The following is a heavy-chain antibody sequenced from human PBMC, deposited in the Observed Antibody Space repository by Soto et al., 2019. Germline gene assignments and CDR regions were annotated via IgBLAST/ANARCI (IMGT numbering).Heavy chain of an antibody. CDR1: GFTFSSYE. CDR3: ARDSTPYGIDV. CDR2: ISSSGSTI. Sequence: EVQLVESGGGLVQPGGPLRLSCAASGFTFSSYEMNWVRQAPGKGLEWVSYISSSGSTIYYADSVKGRFTISRDNAKNSLYLQMNSLRAEDTAVYYCARDSTPYGIDVWGQGTTVTVSS. J-gene: IGHJ6*02. D-gene: IGHD3-3*02. V-gene: IGHV3-48*03.